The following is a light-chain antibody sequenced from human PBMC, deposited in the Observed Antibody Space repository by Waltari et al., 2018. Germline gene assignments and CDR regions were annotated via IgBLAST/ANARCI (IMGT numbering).Light chain of an antibody. Sequence: EIVLTQSPGTLSLSPGQRATLSCRASQSVSGNNLAWYQQKPAQAPRLLIHGASNRATGIPDRFSGSGSGTDFTLTISRLEPEDFAVYYCQQYGRSWNTFGQGTKLEIK. CDR2: GAS. V-gene: IGKV3-20*01. CDR3: QQYGRSWNT. J-gene: IGKJ2*01. CDR1: QSVSGNN.